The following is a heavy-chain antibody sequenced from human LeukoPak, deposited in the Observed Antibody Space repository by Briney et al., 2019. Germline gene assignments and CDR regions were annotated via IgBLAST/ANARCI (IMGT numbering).Heavy chain of an antibody. D-gene: IGHD2-2*01. V-gene: IGHV4-59*01. Sequence: PSETLSLTCTVSGGSISSYYWRWIRQPPGKGLEWIGYIYYSGSTNYNPSLKTRVTISVDTSKNQFSLTLCSVTAADTAVYYCARVQDIVVVPAAKISYGKGYYFDYWGQGTLVAVSS. J-gene: IGHJ4*02. CDR1: GGSISSYY. CDR3: ARVQDIVVVPAAKISYGKGYYFDY. CDR2: IYYSGST.